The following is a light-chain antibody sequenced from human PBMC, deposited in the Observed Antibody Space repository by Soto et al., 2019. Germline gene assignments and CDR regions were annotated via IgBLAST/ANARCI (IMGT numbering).Light chain of an antibody. CDR2: AAS. CDR3: QQYYSYLIT. V-gene: IGKV1-9*01. J-gene: IGKJ5*01. CDR1: HDIAIY. Sequence: IQLTQSPSSLSASVGDRVTITCRASHDIAIYLAWYQQKPGKAPKLLIYAASTLQSGVPSRFSGSGSGTDFTLTISCLQSEDFAAYYCQQYYSYLITFGQGTRLEIK.